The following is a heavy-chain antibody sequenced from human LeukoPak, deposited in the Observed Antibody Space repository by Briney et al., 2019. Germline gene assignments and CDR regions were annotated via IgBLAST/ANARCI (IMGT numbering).Heavy chain of an antibody. J-gene: IGHJ4*02. CDR1: GGSISSSSYY. CDR2: IYYSGST. V-gene: IGHV4-39*07. Sequence: PSETLSLTCTVSGGSISSSSYYWGWIRQPPGKGLEWIGSIYYSGSTYYNPSLKSRVTISVDTSKNQFSLKLSSVTAADTAVYYCARVPLDPDIAVAGTRGYYFDYWGQGTLVAVSS. CDR3: ARVPLDPDIAVAGTRGYYFDY. D-gene: IGHD6-19*01.